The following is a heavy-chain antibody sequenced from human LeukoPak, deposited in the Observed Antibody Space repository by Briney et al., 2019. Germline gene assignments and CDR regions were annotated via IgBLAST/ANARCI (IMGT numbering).Heavy chain of an antibody. CDR1: GFTFRSYS. CDR3: ASESGGSYYEAFDI. D-gene: IGHD1-26*01. V-gene: IGHV3-21*01. J-gene: IGHJ3*02. CDR2: LGGSSSSL. Sequence: GGSLRLSCAASGFTFRSYSMNWVRQAPGKGLEWVSSLGGSSSSLYYADSVKGRFTISRDNDKNSLYLQMNSLRAEDTAVYYCASESGGSYYEAFDIWGQGTMVTVSS.